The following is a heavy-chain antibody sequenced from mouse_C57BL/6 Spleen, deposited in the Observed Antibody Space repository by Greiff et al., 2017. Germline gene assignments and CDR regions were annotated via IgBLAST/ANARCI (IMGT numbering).Heavy chain of an antibody. J-gene: IGHJ1*03. CDR1: GYTFTDYE. Sequence: VQLQQSGAELVRPGASVTLSCKASGYTFTDYEMHWVKQTPVHGLEWIGAIDPETGGTAYNQKFKGKAILTADKSSSTAYMELRSLTSEDSAVDYCKRHGYYSLWYFDVWGTGTTVTVSS. CDR2: IDPETGGT. V-gene: IGHV1-15*01. D-gene: IGHD2-3*01. CDR3: KRHGYYSLWYFDV.